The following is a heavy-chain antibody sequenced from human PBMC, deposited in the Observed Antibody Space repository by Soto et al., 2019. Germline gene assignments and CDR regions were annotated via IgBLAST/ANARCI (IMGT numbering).Heavy chain of an antibody. Sequence: SETLSLTCAVSGYSISSGYYWGWIRQPPGKGLEWXGSXXHXGXXXYXXSLKSRVTISVDTSKNQFSLKLTSVTDADTAVYYCASGIDFYYAMDVWGQGTTVTVSS. V-gene: IGHV4-38-2*01. J-gene: IGHJ6*01. CDR2: XXHXGXX. CDR3: ASGIDFYYAMDV. CDR1: GYSISSGYY.